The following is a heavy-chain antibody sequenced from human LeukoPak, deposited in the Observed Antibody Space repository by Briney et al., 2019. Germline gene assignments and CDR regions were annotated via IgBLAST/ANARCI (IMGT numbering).Heavy chain of an antibody. V-gene: IGHV3-43D*03. CDR1: GFTFDDYA. CDR3: AKDSLQLEGPRYSSSWLPTFGMDV. D-gene: IGHD6-13*01. J-gene: IGHJ6*02. Sequence: GGSLRLSCAASGFTFDDYAMHWVRQAPGKGLEWVSLISWDGGSTYYAESVKGRFTISRDNSKNSLYLQMNSLRAEDTALYYCAKDSLQLEGPRYSSSWLPTFGMDVWGQGTTVTVSS. CDR2: ISWDGGST.